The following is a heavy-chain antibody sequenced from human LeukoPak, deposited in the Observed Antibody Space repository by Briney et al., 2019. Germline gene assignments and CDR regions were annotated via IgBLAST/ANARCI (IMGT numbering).Heavy chain of an antibody. Sequence: PGGSLRLSCAASGFSLSGYWMHSVRDTPQGGLVCVSRINADGTIATYADSVEGRFTISRDNAKNTLYLQMNSLRAEDTAVYYCARELVSYGDYGYWGQGTLVTVSS. V-gene: IGHV3-74*01. J-gene: IGHJ4*02. CDR2: INADGTIA. CDR1: GFSLSGYW. D-gene: IGHD4-17*01. CDR3: ARELVSYGDYGY.